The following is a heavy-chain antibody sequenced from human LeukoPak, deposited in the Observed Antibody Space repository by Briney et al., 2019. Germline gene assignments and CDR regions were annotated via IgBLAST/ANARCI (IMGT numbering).Heavy chain of an antibody. D-gene: IGHD3-22*01. J-gene: IGHJ5*02. CDR2: IHHSGAT. Sequence: SETLSLTCTVSGYFISSGFYWGWIRQSPGKGLEWIGVIHHSGATYYTPSLKSRVTVLVDTSKNQFSLKLSSVTAADTAVYYCARGRGYYDSSGYIAFDPWGQGTLVTVSS. CDR3: ARGRGYYDSSGYIAFDP. CDR1: GYFISSGFY. V-gene: IGHV4-38-2*02.